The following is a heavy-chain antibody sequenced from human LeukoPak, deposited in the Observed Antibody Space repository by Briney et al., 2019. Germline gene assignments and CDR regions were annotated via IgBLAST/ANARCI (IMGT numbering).Heavy chain of an antibody. CDR2: IIPILGIA. CDR3: ARDSRGRLPGDY. Sequence: ASVKVSCKASGGTFSSYAISWVRQAPGQGLEWMGRIIPILGIANYAQKFQGRVTITADKSTSTAYMELSSLRSEDTAVYYCARDSRGRLPGDYWGQGTLVTVSS. V-gene: IGHV1-69*04. J-gene: IGHJ4*02. D-gene: IGHD2-21*02. CDR1: GGTFSSYA.